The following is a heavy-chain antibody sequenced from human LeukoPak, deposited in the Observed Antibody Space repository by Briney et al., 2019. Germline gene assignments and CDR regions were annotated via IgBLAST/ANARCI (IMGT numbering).Heavy chain of an antibody. CDR2: INHSGST. D-gene: IGHD3-16*02. CDR3: AGYYDYIWGSYRFDY. CDR1: GGSFSNY. V-gene: IGHV4-34*01. J-gene: IGHJ4*02. Sequence: SETLSLTCAVYGGSFSNYWSWIRQPPGKGLEWIGEINHSGSTNYNPSLKSRVTISVDTSKNQFSLNLSSVTAADTAVYYCAGYYDYIWGSYRFDYWGQGTLVTVSS.